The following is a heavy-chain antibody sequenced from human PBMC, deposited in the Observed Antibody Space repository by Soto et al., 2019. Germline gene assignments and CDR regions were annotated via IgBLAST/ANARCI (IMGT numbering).Heavy chain of an antibody. Sequence: EVQLLESGGGLVRPGGSLRLSCAASGFTFSSYAMSWVRQAPGKGLEWVSAISGSGGSTYYEDSVKGRFTISRDNSKNTLYLQMNSLRAEDTAVYYCATAQPLYSRGGDAFDICGQGTMVTVSS. CDR3: ATAQPLYSRGGDAFDI. CDR2: ISGSGGST. J-gene: IGHJ3*02. V-gene: IGHV3-23*01. D-gene: IGHD6-13*01. CDR1: GFTFSSYA.